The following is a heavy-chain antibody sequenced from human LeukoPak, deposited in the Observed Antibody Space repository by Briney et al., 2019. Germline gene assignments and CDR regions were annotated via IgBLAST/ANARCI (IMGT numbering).Heavy chain of an antibody. CDR3: AKDLWKDQLRTLDY. V-gene: IGHV3-30*18. D-gene: IGHD2-2*01. CDR2: ISYDGGNK. CDR1: GFTFSIYG. J-gene: IGHJ4*02. Sequence: GRSLRLSCAASGFTFSIYGMHWVRQAPGKGLEWVAVISYDGGNKYYADSVKGRFTISRDHSKNTLYLQMNSLRAEDTALYYCAKDLWKDQLRTLDYWGQGTLVTVSS.